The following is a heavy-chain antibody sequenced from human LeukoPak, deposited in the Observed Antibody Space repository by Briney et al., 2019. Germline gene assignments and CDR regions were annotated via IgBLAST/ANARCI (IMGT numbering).Heavy chain of an antibody. D-gene: IGHD3-10*01. CDR3: ARDRRFGELYDP. V-gene: IGHV1-69*13. J-gene: IGHJ5*02. CDR1: GGTFSSYA. Sequence: GASVKVSCKASGGTFSSYAISWVRQAPGQGLDWMGGIIPIFGTANYAQKFQGRVTITADESTSTAYMELSSLRSEDTAVYYCARDRRFGELYDPWGQGTLVTVSS. CDR2: IIPIFGTA.